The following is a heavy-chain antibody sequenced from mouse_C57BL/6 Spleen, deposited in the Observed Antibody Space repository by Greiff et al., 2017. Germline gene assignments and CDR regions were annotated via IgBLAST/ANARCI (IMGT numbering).Heavy chain of an antibody. J-gene: IGHJ2*01. V-gene: IGHV5-17*01. D-gene: IGHD3-2*02. Sequence: EVKLVESGGGLVKPGGSLKLSCAASGFTFSDYGMHWVRQAPEKGLEWVAYISSGNSTIYYADTVKGRFTISRDHAKNTLFLQMTSLRSEDTARYYCARGGQLRLRDDWGKGTTLTVSS. CDR3: ARGGQLRLRDD. CDR1: GFTFSDYG. CDR2: ISSGNSTI.